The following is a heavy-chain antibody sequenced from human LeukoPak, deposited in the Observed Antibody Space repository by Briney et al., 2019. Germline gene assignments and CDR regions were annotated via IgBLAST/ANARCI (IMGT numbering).Heavy chain of an antibody. Sequence: GGSLRLSCAASGFTFSSYAMSWVRQAPGKGLEWVSSISSSSSYIYYADSVKGRFTISRDNAKNSLYLQMNSLRAEDTAVYYCARDAGYSYGNDYYFDYWGQGTLVTVSS. J-gene: IGHJ4*02. CDR2: ISSSSSYI. CDR1: GFTFSSYA. V-gene: IGHV3-21*01. D-gene: IGHD5-18*01. CDR3: ARDAGYSYGNDYYFDY.